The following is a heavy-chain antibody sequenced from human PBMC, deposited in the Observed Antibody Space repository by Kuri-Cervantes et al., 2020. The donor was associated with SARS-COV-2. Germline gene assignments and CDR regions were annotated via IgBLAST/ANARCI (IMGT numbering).Heavy chain of an antibody. CDR1: GYTFTDYY. CDR3: ARGRSWNYMWGISRGEWNALDI. Sequence: ASVKVSCKASGYTFTDYYMHWVRQAPGQGLEWMGWINPNSGGTNSAQKFQGWVIMTRDTSISTAYMELSRLRSDDTAVYYCARGRSWNYMWGISRGEWNALDIWGQGTMVTVSS. J-gene: IGHJ3*02. CDR2: INPNSGGT. D-gene: IGHD3-10*01. V-gene: IGHV1-2*04.